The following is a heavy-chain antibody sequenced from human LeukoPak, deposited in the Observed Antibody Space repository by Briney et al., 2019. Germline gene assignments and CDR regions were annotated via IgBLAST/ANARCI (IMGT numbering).Heavy chain of an antibody. CDR2: INPNSGDT. CDR1: GYTFIVYH. D-gene: IGHD1-1*01. Sequence: GASVKVSCKASGYTFIVYHMHWVRQAPGQGLEWMGWINPNSGDTNFAQKFQGRVTMTRDTSISTVYMELSRLTSDDTAVYYCVRADWSMLEYWGQGTLVTVSS. V-gene: IGHV1-2*02. J-gene: IGHJ4*02. CDR3: VRADWSMLEY.